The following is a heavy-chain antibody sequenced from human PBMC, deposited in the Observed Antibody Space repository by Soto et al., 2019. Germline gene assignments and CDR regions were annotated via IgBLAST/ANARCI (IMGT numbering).Heavy chain of an antibody. Sequence: GGSLRLSCAASGFTFSSYAMSWVRQAPGKGLEWVSAISGSGGSTYYADSVKGRFTISRDNSKNTLYLQMNSLRAEDTAVYYCAKGVFPQWLASYYFDYWGQGTLVTVSS. J-gene: IGHJ4*02. CDR1: GFTFSSYA. D-gene: IGHD6-19*01. V-gene: IGHV3-23*01. CDR3: AKGVFPQWLASYYFDY. CDR2: ISGSGGST.